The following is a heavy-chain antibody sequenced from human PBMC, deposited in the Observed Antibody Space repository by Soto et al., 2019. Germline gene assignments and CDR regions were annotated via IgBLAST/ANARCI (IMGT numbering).Heavy chain of an antibody. D-gene: IGHD3-10*01. Sequence: SETLSLTCMVSGGCISSYFWSWIRQPPGKGLEWIGYIYYSGSTNHNPSLKSRVTISVDTSKNQFSLKLSSVTAADTAVYYCARVWGGAFDFWGQGTMVT. J-gene: IGHJ3*01. CDR3: ARVWGGAFDF. V-gene: IGHV4-59*01. CDR2: IYYSGST. CDR1: GGCISSYF.